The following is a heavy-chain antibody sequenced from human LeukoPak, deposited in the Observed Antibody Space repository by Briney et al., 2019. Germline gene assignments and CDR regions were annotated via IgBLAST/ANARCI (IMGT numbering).Heavy chain of an antibody. V-gene: IGHV3-23*01. J-gene: IGHJ4*02. Sequence: PGGSLRLSCAASGFTFSSYAMSWVRQTPGKGLEWVSAISGSGGSTYYADSVKGRFTISRDNSKNTLFLQMNSLRAEDTAFYYCASSLLTRGRGPCDYWGQGTLVTVSS. CDR2: ISGSGGST. D-gene: IGHD3-16*01. CDR3: ASSLLTRGRGPCDY. CDR1: GFTFSSYA.